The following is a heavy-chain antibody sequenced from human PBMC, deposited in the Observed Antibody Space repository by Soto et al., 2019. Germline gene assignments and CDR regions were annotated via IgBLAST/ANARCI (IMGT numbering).Heavy chain of an antibody. D-gene: IGHD6-19*01. CDR2: ISYDGSNK. CDR3: AKARPRSIAVAVHGVDV. J-gene: IGHJ6*02. CDR1: GFTFSSYG. Sequence: QVQLVESGGGVVQPGRSLRLSCAASGFTFSSYGMHWVRQAPGKGLEWVAVISYDGSNKYYADSVKGRFTISRDNSKNTLYLRMNSLRAEDTAVYYCAKARPRSIAVAVHGVDVGGQGTTVTVSS. V-gene: IGHV3-30*18.